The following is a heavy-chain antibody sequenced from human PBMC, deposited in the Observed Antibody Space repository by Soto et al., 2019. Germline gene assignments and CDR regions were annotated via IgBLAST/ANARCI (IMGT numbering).Heavy chain of an antibody. CDR2: IGGRATSA. V-gene: IGHV3-23*01. J-gene: IGHJ4*02. CDR1: GFTFSNYA. D-gene: IGHD3-22*01. CDR3: AKSRYSDSSGDFYDF. Sequence: EVQLLESGGGLVQPGGSLRLSCAASGFTFSNYAMSWVRQAPGKGLEWVSGIGGRATSAYYADSVKGRFAISRDNSYNTVFLQLNSLRAEDTAVYYCAKSRYSDSSGDFYDFWGQGTLVSVSS.